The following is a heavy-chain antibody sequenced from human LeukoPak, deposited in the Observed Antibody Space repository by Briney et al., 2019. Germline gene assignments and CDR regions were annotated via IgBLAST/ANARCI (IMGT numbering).Heavy chain of an antibody. CDR2: ISAYNGNT. V-gene: IGHV1-18*01. Sequence: GASVKVSCKASGYTFTSYGISWVRQAPGQGLEWMGWISAYNGNTNYAQKLQGRVTMTTDTSTSTAYMELRSLRSDDTAVYYCAREVEMATIVWYFDLWGRGTLVTVSS. CDR1: GYTFTSYG. CDR3: AREVEMATIVWYFDL. J-gene: IGHJ2*01. D-gene: IGHD5-24*01.